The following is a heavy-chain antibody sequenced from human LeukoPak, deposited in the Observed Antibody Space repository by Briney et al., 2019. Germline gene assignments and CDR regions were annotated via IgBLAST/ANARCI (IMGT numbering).Heavy chain of an antibody. D-gene: IGHD3-9*01. CDR3: ARGYRPVYNLLTGKRYFDY. CDR2: INPSGGST. Sequence: ASVKVSCKASGYTFTSYYMHWVRQAPGQGLEWMGLINPSGGSTTYAQKFRGRLTMTRDMSTSTVYMELSSLRSEDTAVYYCARGYRPVYNLLTGKRYFDYWGQGTLLTVSS. CDR1: GYTFTSYY. J-gene: IGHJ4*02. V-gene: IGHV1-46*01.